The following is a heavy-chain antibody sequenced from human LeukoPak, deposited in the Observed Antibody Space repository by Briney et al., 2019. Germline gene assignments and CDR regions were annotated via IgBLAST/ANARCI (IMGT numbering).Heavy chain of an antibody. CDR1: GGSFSGYY. Sequence: PSETLSLTCAVYGGSFSGYYWSWIRQPPGKGLEWIGYIYYSGSTNYNPSLKSRVTISVDTSKNQFSLKLSSVTAADTAVYYCARTFMVIAAFDYWGQGTLVTVSS. CDR3: ARTFMVIAAFDY. CDR2: IYYSGST. V-gene: IGHV4-59*01. J-gene: IGHJ4*02. D-gene: IGHD2-21*01.